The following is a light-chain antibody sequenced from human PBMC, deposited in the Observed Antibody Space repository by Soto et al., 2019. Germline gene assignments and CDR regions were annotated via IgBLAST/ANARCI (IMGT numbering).Light chain of an antibody. CDR2: DIS. Sequence: DIQLTQSASSLSASVGDRVTITCQASQGIRNYLNWFQLKPGKAPELLIYDISTLEIGAPSRFGGGGSGTDFTLTITGLQPEDFGTYFCQQYEELPYTFGQGTKLEIK. CDR3: QQYEELPYT. J-gene: IGKJ2*01. V-gene: IGKV1-33*01. CDR1: QGIRNY.